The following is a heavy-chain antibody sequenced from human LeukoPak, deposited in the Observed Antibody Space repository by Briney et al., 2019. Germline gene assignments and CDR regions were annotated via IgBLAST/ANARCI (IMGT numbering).Heavy chain of an antibody. D-gene: IGHD6-6*01. CDR2: TSGPGGSR. Sequence: GGSLRLSCAASGFTFSSYAMSWVRQAPGKGLEWVSATSGPGGSRDYADSVKGPFTISRDNSKNTLYLQMNSLRAEDTAIYYCAKKVGLVSAPLYYFDLWGQGTLVTVSS. CDR3: AKKVGLVSAPLYYFDL. J-gene: IGHJ4*02. CDR1: GFTFSSYA. V-gene: IGHV3-23*01.